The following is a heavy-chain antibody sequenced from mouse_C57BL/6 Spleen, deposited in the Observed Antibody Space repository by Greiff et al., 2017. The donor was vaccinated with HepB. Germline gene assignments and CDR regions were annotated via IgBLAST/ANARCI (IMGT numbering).Heavy chain of an antibody. D-gene: IGHD1-1*01. CDR1: GYTFTSYD. CDR3: ARERGNYYGSSYWYFDV. J-gene: IGHJ1*01. V-gene: IGHV1-85*01. Sequence: QAQLQQSGPELVKPGASVKLSCKASGYTFTSYDINWVKQRPGKGLEWIGWIYPRDGSTKYNEKFKGKATLTVDTSSSTAYRELHSLTSEDSAVYFCARERGNYYGSSYWYFDVWGAGTTVTVSS. CDR2: IYPRDGST.